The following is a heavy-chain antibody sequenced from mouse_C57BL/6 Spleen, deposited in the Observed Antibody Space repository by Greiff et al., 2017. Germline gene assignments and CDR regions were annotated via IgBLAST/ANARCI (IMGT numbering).Heavy chain of an antibody. D-gene: IGHD1-1*01. CDR3: ERAGAYGSRAMDY. CDR2: IYPGTGST. V-gene: IGHV1-55*01. J-gene: IGHJ4*01. Sequence: QVQLQQPGAELVKPGASVKMSCKASGYTFTSYWITWVKQRPGQGLEWIGDIYPGTGSTTYNEKFKSKATLTVDTSSSTAYMQLSSLTSEDSAVYYCERAGAYGSRAMDYWGQGTSVTVSS. CDR1: GYTFTSYW.